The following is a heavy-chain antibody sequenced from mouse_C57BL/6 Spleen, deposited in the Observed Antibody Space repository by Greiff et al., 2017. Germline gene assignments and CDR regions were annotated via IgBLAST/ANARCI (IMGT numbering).Heavy chain of an antibody. V-gene: IGHV1-82*01. J-gene: IGHJ2*01. CDR1: GYAFSSSW. CDR2: IYPGDGDT. CDR3: ARNGGGNYFNY. Sequence: QVQLQQSGPELVKPGASVKISCKASGYAFSSSWMNWVKQRPGKGLEWIGRIYPGDGDTNYNGKFKGKATLTADKAASKAYMQLSSLTSEDSAVYFCARNGGGNYFNYWGQGTTRTVSS.